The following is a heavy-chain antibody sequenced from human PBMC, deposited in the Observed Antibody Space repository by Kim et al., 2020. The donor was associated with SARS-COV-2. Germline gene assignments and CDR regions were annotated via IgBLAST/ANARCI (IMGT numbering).Heavy chain of an antibody. J-gene: IGHJ4*02. Sequence: PRSRVTISVDTSKNQFSLKLSSVTAADTAVYCCARWMVRGVIITQGGLDYWGQGTLVTVSS. D-gene: IGHD3-10*01. V-gene: IGHV4-59*10. CDR3: ARWMVRGVIITQGGLDY.